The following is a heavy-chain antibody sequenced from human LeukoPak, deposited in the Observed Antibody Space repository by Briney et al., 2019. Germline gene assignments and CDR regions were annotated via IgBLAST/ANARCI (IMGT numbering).Heavy chain of an antibody. CDR2: ISYSGST. V-gene: IGHV4-61*01. CDR1: GGSVSRDNYS. D-gene: IGHD3-16*01. CDR3: AVLWGSGWFDP. Sequence: PSETLSLTCTVSGGSVSRDNYSWSWIRQPPGKGLEWIGYISYSGSTYYNPSLKSRVTISVDTSKNQFSLKLSSVTAADTAVYYCAVLWGSGWFDPWGQGTLVTVSS. J-gene: IGHJ5*02.